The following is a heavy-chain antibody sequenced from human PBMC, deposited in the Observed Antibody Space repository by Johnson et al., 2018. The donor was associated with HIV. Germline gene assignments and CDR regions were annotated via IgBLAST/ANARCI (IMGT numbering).Heavy chain of an antibody. Sequence: QVQLVESGGGVVQPGGSLRLSCAASAFNFNTYGMDWVRQAPGKGLEWVVFIRYDGSSKYYADSVKGRFTISRDNAKNSLYLQMNSLRAEDTAFYYCARGEWELNAGHGFDIWGQGTMVTVSS. D-gene: IGHD1-26*01. CDR3: ARGEWELNAGHGFDI. J-gene: IGHJ3*02. CDR1: AFNFNTYG. CDR2: IRYDGSSK. V-gene: IGHV3-30*02.